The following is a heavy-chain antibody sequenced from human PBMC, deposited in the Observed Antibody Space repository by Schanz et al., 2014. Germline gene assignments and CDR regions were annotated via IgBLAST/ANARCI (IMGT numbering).Heavy chain of an antibody. Sequence: EAQVVESGGGVVQPGRSLRLSCSASGFTFSDHWMSWVRQPPGKGLEWVANIKGDSSEKNYVDSVKGRFTLSRDNAKKTMDLQMNSLRVEDTAVYYCARDPNSVNEIDYWGQGTLVTVSS. CDR2: IKGDSSEK. J-gene: IGHJ4*02. CDR3: ARDPNSVNEIDY. CDR1: GFTFSDHW. D-gene: IGHD5-12*01. V-gene: IGHV3-7*03.